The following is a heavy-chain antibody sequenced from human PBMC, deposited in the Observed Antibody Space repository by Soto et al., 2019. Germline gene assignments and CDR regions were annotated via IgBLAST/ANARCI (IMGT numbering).Heavy chain of an antibody. Sequence: PGGSLRLSCGASGFIFSSFWMSWVRQAPGKGLEWVSNINECGSDKYYVDSVKGRFTISRDNSKNTLYLQMNSLRAEDTAVYYCAKDLRSPTYYYDSSGYHWGQGTLVTVSS. CDR2: INECGSDK. D-gene: IGHD3-22*01. J-gene: IGHJ4*02. V-gene: IGHV3-23*01. CDR3: AKDLRSPTYYYDSSGYH. CDR1: GFIFSSFW.